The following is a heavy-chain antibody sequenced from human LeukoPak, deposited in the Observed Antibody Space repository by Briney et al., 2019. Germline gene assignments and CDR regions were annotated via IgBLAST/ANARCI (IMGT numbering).Heavy chain of an antibody. CDR3: ARRTTFSTGFDY. D-gene: IGHD2/OR15-2a*01. J-gene: IGHJ4*01. CDR1: GGSFSGYY. V-gene: IGHV4-34*01. Sequence: SETLSLTCAVYGGSFSGYYWSWIRQPPGKGLEWIGEINHSGSTNYNPSLKSRVTISVDTSKNQFSLKLSSVTAADTAVYYCARRTTFSTGFDYWGQEPWSPSPQ. CDR2: INHSGST.